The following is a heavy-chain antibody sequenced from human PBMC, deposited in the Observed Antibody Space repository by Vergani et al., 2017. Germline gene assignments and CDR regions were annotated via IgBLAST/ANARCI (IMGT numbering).Heavy chain of an antibody. Sequence: QLTLKESGPTLVKPTQTLTLTCTFSGFSLSTSGVGVGWIRQPPGKALEWLALIYWNDDKRYSPSLKSRLTITKDTSKNQVVLTMTNMDPVDTATYYCAHRPVRERVPAAMKGGYYYYGMDLWGQGTTVTVSS. D-gene: IGHD2-2*01. CDR2: IYWNDDK. J-gene: IGHJ6*02. CDR3: AHRPVRERVPAAMKGGYYYYGMDL. V-gene: IGHV2-5*01. CDR1: GFSLSTSGVG.